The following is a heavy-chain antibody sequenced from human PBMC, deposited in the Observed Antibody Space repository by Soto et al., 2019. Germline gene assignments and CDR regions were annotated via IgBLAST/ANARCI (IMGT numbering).Heavy chain of an antibody. CDR3: ARGAVTGVDYGLDV. J-gene: IGHJ6*02. V-gene: IGHV4-4*07. D-gene: IGHD4-4*01. CDR2: IYTSGGT. CDR1: GGSMTSYY. Sequence: SETLSLTCSVSGGSMTSYYWSWMRQPAGKGLEWIGRIYTSGGTNYNPSLKSRVTMSRDTSKKQISLKLNSVTAADTAVYYCARGAVTGVDYGLDVWGQGTTVTVSS.